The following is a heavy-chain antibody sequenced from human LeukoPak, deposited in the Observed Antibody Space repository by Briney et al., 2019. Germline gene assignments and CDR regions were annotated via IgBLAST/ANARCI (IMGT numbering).Heavy chain of an antibody. CDR3: ARDAEVRVVPAAVGMDV. CDR2: INPSGGST. D-gene: IGHD2-2*01. J-gene: IGHJ6*02. CDR1: GYTFTSYY. Sequence: VASVKVSCKASGYTFTSYYMHWVRQAPGQGLEWMGIINPSGGSTSYAQKFQGRVTMTRDTSTSTVYMELSSLRSEDTAVYYCARDAEVRVVPAAVGMDVWGQGTTVTVSS. V-gene: IGHV1-46*01.